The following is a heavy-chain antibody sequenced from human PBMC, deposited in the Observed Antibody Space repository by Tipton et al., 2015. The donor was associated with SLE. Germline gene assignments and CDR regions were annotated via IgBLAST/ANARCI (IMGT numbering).Heavy chain of an antibody. CDR2: IYTSGST. CDR3: AREPEQSLFDY. J-gene: IGHJ4*02. D-gene: IGHD6-19*01. CDR1: GGSISSYY. V-gene: IGHV4-4*08. Sequence: GLVKPSETLSLTCTVSGGSISSYYWSWIRQPPGKGLEWIGYIYTSGSTNYNPSLKSRVTISVDTSKNQFSLKLSSVTAADTAVDYCAREPEQSLFDYWGQGTLVTVSS.